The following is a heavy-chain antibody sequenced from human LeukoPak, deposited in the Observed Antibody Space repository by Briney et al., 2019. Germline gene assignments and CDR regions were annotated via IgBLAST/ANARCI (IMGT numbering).Heavy chain of an antibody. V-gene: IGHV3-66*01. J-gene: IGHJ4*02. CDR2: IYSGGST. CDR1: GFTVSSNY. CDR3: AREAEIVGATYFDY. D-gene: IGHD1-26*01. Sequence: PGGSLRLSCAASGFTVSSNYMSWVRQAPGKGLEWVSVIYSGGSTYYADSVKGRFTISSDNSKNTLYLQMNSLRAEDTAMYYCAREAEIVGATYFDYWGQGTLVTVSS.